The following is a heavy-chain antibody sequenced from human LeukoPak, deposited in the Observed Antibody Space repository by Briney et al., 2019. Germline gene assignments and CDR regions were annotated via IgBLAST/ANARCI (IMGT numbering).Heavy chain of an antibody. J-gene: IGHJ4*02. V-gene: IGHV3-30*02. Sequence: PGGSLRLSCAASGFTFSSYGMHWVRQAPGKGLEWVEFIRYDGSNKYYADSVKGRFTISRDNSKNTLYLQMNSLRAEDTAVYYCAKGGFVVVPAAILDYWGQGTLVTVSS. D-gene: IGHD2-2*02. CDR3: AKGGFVVVPAAILDY. CDR1: GFTFSSYG. CDR2: IRYDGSNK.